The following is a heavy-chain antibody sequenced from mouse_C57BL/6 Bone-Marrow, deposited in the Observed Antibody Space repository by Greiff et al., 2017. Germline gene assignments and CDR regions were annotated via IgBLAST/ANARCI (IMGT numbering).Heavy chain of an antibody. CDR2: IYPRSGNT. D-gene: IGHD2-3*01. J-gene: IGHJ3*01. CDR1: GYTFTSYG. CDR3: ATDDGYYWFAY. Sequence: QVQLQQSGAELARPGASVKLSCKASGYTFTSYGISWVKQRTGQGLEWIGEIYPRSGNTYYNEKFKGKATLTADKSSSTAYMVLRSLTSEDSAVYFCATDDGYYWFAYWGQGTLVTVSA. V-gene: IGHV1-81*01.